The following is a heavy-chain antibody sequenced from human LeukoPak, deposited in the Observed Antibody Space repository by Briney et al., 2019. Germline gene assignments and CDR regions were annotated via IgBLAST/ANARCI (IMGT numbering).Heavy chain of an antibody. CDR2: ISGTSSYI. D-gene: IGHD3-22*01. V-gene: IGHV3-21*01. Sequence: GGSLRLSCAASGFTVSSDYLSWVRQAPGKGLEWVSSISGTSSYIYYADAVKGRFTISRDNAKNSLYLQMNSLRAEDTAVYYCARVVYYDNSGYAYWGQGTLVTVSS. CDR1: GFTVSSDY. J-gene: IGHJ4*02. CDR3: ARVVYYDNSGYAY.